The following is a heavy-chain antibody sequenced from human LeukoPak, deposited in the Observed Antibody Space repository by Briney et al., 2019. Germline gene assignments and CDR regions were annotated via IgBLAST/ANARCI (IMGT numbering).Heavy chain of an antibody. CDR1: GFRFSSSW. J-gene: IGHJ4*02. CDR2: INGDGSST. V-gene: IGHV3-74*01. CDR3: ARTDNLDY. D-gene: IGHD5-24*01. Sequence: GGSLRLSCAASGFRFSSSWMHRVRQGPGKGLVWVSRINGDGSSTTYADSVQGRFTISRDNAKNTLYLQMNSLRAEDTAVYYCARTDNLDYWGQGSLVTVSS.